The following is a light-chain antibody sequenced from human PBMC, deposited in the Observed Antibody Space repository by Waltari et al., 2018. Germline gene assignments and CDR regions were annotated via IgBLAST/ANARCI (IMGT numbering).Light chain of an antibody. CDR3: TSYTTSTTWV. CDR1: SRDVATYKY. Sequence: QSALTQPASVSGSPGQSVTISCTGSSRDVATYKYVSWYQQHPGQVPKLLIYEVGNRPSGVSNRFSGSKSGNTASLTISGLQAEDEADYYCTSYTTSTTWVFGGGTKLTVL. V-gene: IGLV2-14*01. CDR2: EVG. J-gene: IGLJ3*02.